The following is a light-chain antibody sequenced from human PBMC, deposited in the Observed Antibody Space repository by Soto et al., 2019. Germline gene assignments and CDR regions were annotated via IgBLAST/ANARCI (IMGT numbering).Light chain of an antibody. CDR3: QQYNSYSET. Sequence: DIQLTQSPSLLSASIGDRVTIPCRASHDISTFLAWYQQKPGKAPKLLIYEASTLQSWVRASFSGSGSETEFTLTIGSPQPDDFATYYCQQYNSYSETFGQGTELDIK. V-gene: IGKV1-9*01. CDR1: HDISTF. CDR2: EAS. J-gene: IGKJ1*01.